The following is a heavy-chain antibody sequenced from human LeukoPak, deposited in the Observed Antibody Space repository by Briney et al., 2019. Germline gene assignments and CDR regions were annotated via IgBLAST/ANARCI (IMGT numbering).Heavy chain of an antibody. J-gene: IGHJ6*02. CDR2: ISSSGSTI. Sequence: PGGSLRLSCAASGFTFSDYYMSWIRQAPGKGLEWVSYISSSGSTIYYADSVKGRFTISRDNAKNSLYLQVNSLRAEDTALYYCAKDKAPAYYHYGMDVWGHGTTVTVSS. CDR1: GFTFSDYY. CDR3: AKDKAPAYYHYGMDV. V-gene: IGHV3-11*01.